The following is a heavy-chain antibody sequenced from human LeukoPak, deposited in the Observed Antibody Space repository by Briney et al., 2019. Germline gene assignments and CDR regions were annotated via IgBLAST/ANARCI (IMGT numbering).Heavy chain of an antibody. J-gene: IGHJ4*02. Sequence: GGSLRLSCAASGFTFSSYAMSWVRQAPGKGLEWVSAISGSGGSTYYADSVKGRFTISRDNSKNTLYLQMNSLRAEDTAVYYFAKEPTPVEMAPGTAFASWGQGTLVTVSS. CDR1: GFTFSSYA. CDR2: ISGSGGST. CDR3: AKEPTPVEMAPGTAFAS. D-gene: IGHD5-24*01. V-gene: IGHV3-23*01.